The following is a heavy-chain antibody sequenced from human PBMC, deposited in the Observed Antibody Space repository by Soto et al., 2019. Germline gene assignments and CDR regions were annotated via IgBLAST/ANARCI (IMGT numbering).Heavy chain of an antibody. CDR1: GFTFSSYG. D-gene: IGHD2-2*02. CDR3: ARDPILLYYYYYGMDV. CDR2: IWYDGSNK. Sequence: QVQLVESGGGVVQPGRSLRLSCAASGFTFSSYGMHWVRQAPGKGLEWVAVIWYDGSNKYYADSVKGRFTISRDNSKNTLYLQMNSLRAEDTAVYYCARDPILLYYYYYGMDVWGLGTTVTVSS. J-gene: IGHJ6*02. V-gene: IGHV3-33*01.